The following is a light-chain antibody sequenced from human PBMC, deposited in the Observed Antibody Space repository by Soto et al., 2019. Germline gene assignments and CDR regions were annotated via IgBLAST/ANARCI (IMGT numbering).Light chain of an antibody. CDR3: QQSYSIPYT. J-gene: IGKJ2*01. Sequence: DIQMTQSPSSLSASVGDRVSITCRANQTIRNFLQWYQQKPGKVPKFLIYAASSLVDGVPSRFSGSGSGADFTLTISSLQPEEFATYYCQQSYSIPYTFGQGTKLDIK. V-gene: IGKV1-39*01. CDR1: QTIRNF. CDR2: AAS.